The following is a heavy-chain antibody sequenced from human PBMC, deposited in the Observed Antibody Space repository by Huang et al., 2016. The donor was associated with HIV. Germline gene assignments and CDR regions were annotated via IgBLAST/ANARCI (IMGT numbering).Heavy chain of an antibody. J-gene: IGHJ4*02. V-gene: IGHV3-30*18. CDR3: AKDHFGIGHDLEY. D-gene: IGHD3-3*02. CDR2: ISEYGSYK. Sequence: QVQLVESGGGVVQPGRSLRLSCAASGFTFSDFGMHWVRQAPGKGLEWVAMISEYGSYKHLGDAVKGRFTISRDNSQNTLYLQMNSLRPEDTAVYYCAKDHFGIGHDLEYWGQGILVTVSS. CDR1: GFTFSDFG.